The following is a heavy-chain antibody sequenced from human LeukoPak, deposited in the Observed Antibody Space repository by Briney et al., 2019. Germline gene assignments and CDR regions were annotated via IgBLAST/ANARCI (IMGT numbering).Heavy chain of an antibody. D-gene: IGHD6-13*01. V-gene: IGHV1-18*01. Sequence: ASVKVSCKASGYTFTSYGISWVRQAPGQGLEWMGWISAYNGNTNYAQKLQGRVTITRNTSINTAYMELSSLRSEDTAVYYCARADSSSWCFRVNYYMDVWGKGTTVTVSS. CDR1: GYTFTSYG. CDR3: ARADSSSWCFRVNYYMDV. CDR2: ISAYNGNT. J-gene: IGHJ6*03.